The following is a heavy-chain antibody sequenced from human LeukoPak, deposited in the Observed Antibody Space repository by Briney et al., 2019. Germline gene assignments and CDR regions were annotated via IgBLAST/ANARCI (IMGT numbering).Heavy chain of an antibody. J-gene: IGHJ6*02. Sequence: GGSLRLSCAASGFTFSSYAMSWVRQAPGKGLEWVSAISGSGGSTYYADSVKGRFTISRDNSKNTLYLQMNSLRAEDTVVYYCAKLEGGNSRYYYYGMDVWGQGTTVTVSS. CDR3: AKLEGGNSRYYYYGMDV. V-gene: IGHV3-23*01. D-gene: IGHD2-21*02. CDR2: ISGSGGST. CDR1: GFTFSSYA.